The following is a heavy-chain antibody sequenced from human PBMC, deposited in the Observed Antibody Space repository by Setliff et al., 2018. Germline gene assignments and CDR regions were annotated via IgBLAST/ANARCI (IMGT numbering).Heavy chain of an antibody. D-gene: IGHD5-18*01. CDR2: TIPIFGTT. J-gene: IGHJ6*03. CDR1: GGTFSSYG. V-gene: IGHV1-69*05. CDR3: AREGVDTRSSTDYRYYMDV. Sequence: GASVKVSCKASGGTFSSYGISWVRQAPGQGLEWMGGTIPIFGTTDYAQKFHGRLTIITDESTSTASMELTSLTSDDTAVYYCAREGVDTRSSTDYRYYMDVWGKGTTVTVSS.